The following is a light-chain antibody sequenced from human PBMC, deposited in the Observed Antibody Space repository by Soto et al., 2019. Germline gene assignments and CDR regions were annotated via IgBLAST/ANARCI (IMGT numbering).Light chain of an antibody. V-gene: IGLV2-14*01. J-gene: IGLJ3*02. Sequence: QSVLTQPASVSGSPGQSITIPCTGTSSDVGDYKSVSWYQQHPGKAPELLIYEVNNRPSGVSDRFSGSKSGNTASLTISGLQAEVEADYYCSSYTGSSKVFGGGTKLTVL. CDR3: SSYTGSSKV. CDR2: EVN. CDR1: SSDVGDYKS.